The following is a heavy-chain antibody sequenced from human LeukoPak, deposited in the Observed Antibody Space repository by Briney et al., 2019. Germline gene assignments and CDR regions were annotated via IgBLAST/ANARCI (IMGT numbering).Heavy chain of an antibody. V-gene: IGHV4-38-2*02. CDR1: GYSISNGYY. D-gene: IGHD6-19*01. CDR3: ARLGVAGTRGSDY. CDR2: IYHSGSI. Sequence: SETLSLTCTVSGYSISNGYYWGWIRQPPGKGLEWIGSIYHSGSIYYNPSLKSRVTISVDTSKNQLSLKLSSVTAADTAVYYCARLGVAGTRGSDYWGQGTLVTVSS. J-gene: IGHJ4*02.